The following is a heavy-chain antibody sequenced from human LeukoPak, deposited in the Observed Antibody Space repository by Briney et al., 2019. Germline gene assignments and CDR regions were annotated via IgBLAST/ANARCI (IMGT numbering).Heavy chain of an antibody. V-gene: IGHV4-38-2*02. CDR1: GYSISSGYY. CDR2: IYHSGST. CDR3: VARPYYYYTDV. Sequence: PSETLSLTCTVSGYSISSGYYWGWIRQPPGKGLEWIGSIYHSGSTYYNPSLKSRVTISVDTSKNQFSLKLSSVTAADTAVYYCVARPYYYYTDVWGKGTTVTVSS. J-gene: IGHJ6*03.